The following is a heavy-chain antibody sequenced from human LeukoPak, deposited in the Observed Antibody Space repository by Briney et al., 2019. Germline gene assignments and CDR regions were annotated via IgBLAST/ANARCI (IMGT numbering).Heavy chain of an antibody. D-gene: IGHD6-6*01. CDR3: ARLVAARLSWFDP. Sequence: GASVKVSCKASGYTFTNYNVNWVRQATGQGLEWMGWMNPNSGNTGYAQKFQGRVTMTRNTSISTAYMELSSLRSEDTAVYYCARLVAARLSWFDPWGQGTLVTVSS. CDR1: GYTFTNYN. V-gene: IGHV1-8*02. J-gene: IGHJ5*02. CDR2: MNPNSGNT.